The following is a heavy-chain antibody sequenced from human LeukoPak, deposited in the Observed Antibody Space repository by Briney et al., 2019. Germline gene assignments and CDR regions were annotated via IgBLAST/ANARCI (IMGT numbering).Heavy chain of an antibody. Sequence: SETLSLTCAVYGGSFSGYYWSWIRQPPGKGLEWIGEINHSGSTNYNPSLKSRVTISVDTSKNQFSLKLSSVTAADTAVYYCARNYNWNYFDYWGQGTLVTVSS. V-gene: IGHV4-34*01. CDR2: INHSGST. CDR3: ARNYNWNYFDY. CDR1: GGSFSGYY. D-gene: IGHD1-20*01. J-gene: IGHJ4*02.